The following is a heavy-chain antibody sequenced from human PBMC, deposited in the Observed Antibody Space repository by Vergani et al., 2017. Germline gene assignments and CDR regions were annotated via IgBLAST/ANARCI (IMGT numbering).Heavy chain of an antibody. CDR3: ARVSPGDNSGWEPFDY. Sequence: QVHLEQSGTEVKKPGSSVKVSCKVSGDIFNNYTVTWVRQAPGQGLEWMGRIIPIIRLATSAQKFQDRVKITGDTSTNTVYREMNNLRSEDTAVYYCARVSPGDNSGWEPFDYWGQGTLVTVSP. CDR2: IIPIIRLA. CDR1: GDIFNNYT. J-gene: IGHJ4*02. V-gene: IGHV1-69*02. D-gene: IGHD6-19*01.